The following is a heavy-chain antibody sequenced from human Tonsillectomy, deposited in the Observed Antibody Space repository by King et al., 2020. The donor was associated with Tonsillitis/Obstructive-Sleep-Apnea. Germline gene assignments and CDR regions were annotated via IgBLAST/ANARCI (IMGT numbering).Heavy chain of an antibody. V-gene: IGHV4-34*01. D-gene: IGHD4-17*01. CDR3: ARASRKLRFIKSSSPRYYFDY. Sequence: VQLQQWGAGLLKPSETLSLTCAVYGGSFSGYYWSWIRQPPGKGLEWIGEINHSGSTNYNPSLKSRVTISVDTSKNQFSLKLSSVTAADTAVYYCARASRKLRFIKSSSPRYYFDYWGQGTLVTVSS. CDR1: GGSFSGYY. CDR2: INHSGST. J-gene: IGHJ4*02.